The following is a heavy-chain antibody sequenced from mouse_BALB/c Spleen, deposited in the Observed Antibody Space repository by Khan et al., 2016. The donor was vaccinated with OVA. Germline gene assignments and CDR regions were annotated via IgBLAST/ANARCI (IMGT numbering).Heavy chain of an antibody. D-gene: IGHD2-2*01. J-gene: IGHJ4*01. Sequence: VQLQQSGAELARPGASVKLSCKASGYTFTSYWMQWVKQRPGQGLEWIGAIYPGDGDTRYTQKFKGKATLTADKSSSTAYMQLSSLASEDSAVYYCARLGGNDDAMDYWGQGTSVTVSS. V-gene: IGHV1-87*01. CDR1: GYTFTSYW. CDR2: IYPGDGDT. CDR3: ARLGGNDDAMDY.